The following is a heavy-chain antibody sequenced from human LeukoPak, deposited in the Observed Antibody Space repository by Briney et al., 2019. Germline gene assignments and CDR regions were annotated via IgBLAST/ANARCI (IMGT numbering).Heavy chain of an antibody. Sequence: GESLKISCKGSGYRFIDYWIGWARQMPGKGLEWMGNVYPGDSDTRYSPSFQGQVTISVDKSISAAYLQWSRLKASDTAIYYCARLGWYNYNYYGMDVWGKGTTVAVSS. CDR3: ARLGWYNYNYYGMDV. J-gene: IGHJ6*04. CDR2: VYPGDSDT. D-gene: IGHD1-1*01. CDR1: GYRFIDYW. V-gene: IGHV5-51*01.